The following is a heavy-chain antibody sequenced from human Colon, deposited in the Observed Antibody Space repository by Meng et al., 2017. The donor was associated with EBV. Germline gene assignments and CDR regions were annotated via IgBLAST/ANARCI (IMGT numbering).Heavy chain of an antibody. J-gene: IGHJ1*01. CDR2: ISAIGNT. CDR1: GFTFTSYV. D-gene: IGHD4-23*01. Sequence: EVQLLESGGGLVQRGGSLRRSCVASGFTFTSYVMRWVRQAPGKGLEWVSTISAIGNTYYAASVKGRFTISRDISKNTLYLQMNDLRAEDTAVYYCAKGGGNSAAEYFQHWGQGTLVTVSS. CDR3: AKGGGNSAAEYFQH. V-gene: IGHV3-23*01.